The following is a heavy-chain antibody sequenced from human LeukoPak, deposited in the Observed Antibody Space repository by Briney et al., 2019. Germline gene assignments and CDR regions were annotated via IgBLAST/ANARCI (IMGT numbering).Heavy chain of an antibody. Sequence: SGPTLVNPTQTLTLTCTFSGFSLSTSGVGVGWIRQPPGKALEWLAVVHLNDNNYYSPSLKSRLTVTKDTSKNQVVLSVTNMDPVDTATYYCAHRLVGEGLDYWGQGTLVTVSS. V-gene: IGHV2-5*01. J-gene: IGHJ4*02. CDR1: GFSLSTSGVG. CDR3: AHRLVGEGLDY. D-gene: IGHD6-6*01. CDR2: VHLNDNN.